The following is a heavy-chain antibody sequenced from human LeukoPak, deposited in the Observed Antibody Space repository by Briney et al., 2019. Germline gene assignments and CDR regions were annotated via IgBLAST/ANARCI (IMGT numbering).Heavy chain of an antibody. J-gene: IGHJ4*02. CDR3: ARLPSVDTAMVARVGFDY. CDR2: IYPRDSDT. V-gene: IGHV5-51*01. CDR1: GYSFVNYW. Sequence: GESLKISCEGSGYSFVNYWIGWVRQMPGKGLEWMGIIYPRDSDTRYSPSFQGQVTIPADKSISTAYLQWSSLKASDTAMYYCARLPSVDTAMVARVGFDYWGQGTLVTVSS. D-gene: IGHD5-18*01.